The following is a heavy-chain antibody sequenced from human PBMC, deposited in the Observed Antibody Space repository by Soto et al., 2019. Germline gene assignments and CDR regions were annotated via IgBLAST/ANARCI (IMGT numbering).Heavy chain of an antibody. J-gene: IGHJ6*02. CDR3: AREHYYDSSGPYYYYGMDV. CDR2: ISSSSSYI. Sequence: GGSLRLSCAASGFTFSSYGMNWVRQAPGKGLEWVSSISSSSSYIYYADSVKGRFTISRDNAKNSLYLQMNSLRAEDTAVYYCAREHYYDSSGPYYYYGMDVWGQGTTVTVSS. V-gene: IGHV3-21*01. D-gene: IGHD3-22*01. CDR1: GFTFSSYG.